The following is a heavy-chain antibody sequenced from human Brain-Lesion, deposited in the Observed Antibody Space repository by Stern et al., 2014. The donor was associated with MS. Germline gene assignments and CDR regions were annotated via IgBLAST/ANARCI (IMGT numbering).Heavy chain of an antibody. CDR3: ARELPDLNAFDI. J-gene: IGHJ3*02. V-gene: IGHV4-4*02. Sequence: QVQLQESGPGLVKPSGTLSLTCAVSGGSISSSNWWCWVRQSPGMGLERVGDTYHSGGTKYSSSFEGPVIISVDKAKNHTLVMLSYVTAADTAVYYCARELPDLNAFDIWGQGTMVTVSS. CDR1: GGSISSSNW. D-gene: IGHD1-14*01. CDR2: TYHSGGT.